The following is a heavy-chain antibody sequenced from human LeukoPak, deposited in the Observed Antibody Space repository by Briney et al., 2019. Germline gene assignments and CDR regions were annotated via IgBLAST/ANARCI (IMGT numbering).Heavy chain of an antibody. CDR1: GGSFSNYY. V-gene: IGHV4-4*07. CDR2: IYTSGST. Sequence: PSETLSLTCSVSGGSFSNYYWSWIRQPAGKGLEWIGRIYTSGSTNYNPYLKSRVTMSVDTSQKEVSLTLTSMTAADMAVYYCARESDRYCYSTSCPNWYDPWGQGTLVTVSS. J-gene: IGHJ5*02. D-gene: IGHD2-2*01. CDR3: ARESDRYCYSTSCPNWYDP.